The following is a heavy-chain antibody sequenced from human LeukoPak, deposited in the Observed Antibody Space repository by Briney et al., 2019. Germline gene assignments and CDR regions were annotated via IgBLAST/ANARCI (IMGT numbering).Heavy chain of an antibody. CDR3: ARPTDTNEGAFDI. Sequence: GESLKISCKGSGYSFTSYWIGWVRQMPGKGLEWMGIIYPGDSDTRYNPSFQGQVTISADKSISTAYLQWSSLKASDTAMYYCARPTDTNEGAFDIWGQGTMVTVSS. CDR1: GYSFTSYW. CDR2: IYPGDSDT. J-gene: IGHJ3*02. D-gene: IGHD2-8*01. V-gene: IGHV5-51*01.